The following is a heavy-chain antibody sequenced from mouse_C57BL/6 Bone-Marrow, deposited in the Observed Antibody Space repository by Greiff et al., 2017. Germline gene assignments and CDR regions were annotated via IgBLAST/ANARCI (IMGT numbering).Heavy chain of an antibody. CDR3: AIENSHSTRSLFAY. CDR1: GYTFTSYW. CDR2: IDPNSGGT. V-gene: IGHV1-72*01. J-gene: IGHJ3*01. Sequence: QVQLQQPGAELVKPGASVKLSCKASGYTFTSYWMHWVKQRPGRGLEWIGRIDPNSGGTKYNEKFKSKATLTVDQPSSTAYMQLSSLTSDDSAVYYCAIENSHSTRSLFAYWGQGTLVTVSA. D-gene: IGHD5-2*01.